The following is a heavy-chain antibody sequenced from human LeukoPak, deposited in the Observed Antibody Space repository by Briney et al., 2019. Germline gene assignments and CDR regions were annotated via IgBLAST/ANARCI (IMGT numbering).Heavy chain of an antibody. CDR1: GYTFTGYY. CDR2: INPNSGGT. CDR3: ARDIVMVTYWFDP. V-gene: IGHV1-2*02. Sequence: GAAVNLSCKASGYTFTGYYMHWVRQAPGQGLEWMGWINPNSGGTNYAQKFQGRVTMTRDTSISTAYMELSRLRSDDTAVYYCARDIVMVTYWFDPWGQGTLVTVSS. J-gene: IGHJ5*02. D-gene: IGHD3-16*01.